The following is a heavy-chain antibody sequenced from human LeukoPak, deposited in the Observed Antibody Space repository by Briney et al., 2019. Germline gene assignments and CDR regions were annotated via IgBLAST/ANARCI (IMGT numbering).Heavy chain of an antibody. V-gene: IGHV4-31*03. CDR2: IYYSGST. Sequence: SETLSLTCTVSGGSISSGGYYWSWIRQHPGKGLEWIGYIYYSGSTYYNPSLKSRVTISVDTSKNQFSLKLSSVTAADTAVYYCARDAGRIWFGELLAPYYYYMDVWGKGTTVTVSS. D-gene: IGHD3-10*01. CDR1: GGSISSGGYY. J-gene: IGHJ6*03. CDR3: ARDAGRIWFGELLAPYYYYMDV.